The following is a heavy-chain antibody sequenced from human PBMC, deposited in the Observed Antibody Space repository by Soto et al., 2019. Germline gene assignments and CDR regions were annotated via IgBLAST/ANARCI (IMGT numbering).Heavy chain of an antibody. J-gene: IGHJ5*01. CDR1: GESVSTNSAT. CDR3: ARLIGASWLDS. V-gene: IGHV6-1*01. CDR2: TYYRSKWYH. Sequence: QVQLQQSGPGLVKPSQTLSLTCAISGESVSTNSATWDWIRQSPSRGLEWLGRTYYRSKWYHDYAVSGKGRXTXHXYAATNQLSLQLNSVTPAAPAVYYCARLIGASWLDSWGQGTLVTVSS. D-gene: IGHD2-8*01.